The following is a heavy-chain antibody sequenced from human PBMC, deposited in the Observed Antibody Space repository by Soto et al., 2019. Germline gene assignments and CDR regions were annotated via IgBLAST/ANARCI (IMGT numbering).Heavy chain of an antibody. V-gene: IGHV3-30-3*01. D-gene: IGHD3-10*01. CDR2: ISYDGSNK. CDR1: GFTFSSYA. J-gene: IGHJ4*02. CDR3: ARSPADRSSYYGSGSYFY. Sequence: QVQLVESGGGVVQPGRSLRLSCAASGFTFSSYAMHWVRQAPGKGLEWVAVISYDGSNKYYADSVKGRFTISRDNSKNTLDLQMNSLRAEDTAVYYCARSPADRSSYYGSGSYFYWGQGTLVTVSS.